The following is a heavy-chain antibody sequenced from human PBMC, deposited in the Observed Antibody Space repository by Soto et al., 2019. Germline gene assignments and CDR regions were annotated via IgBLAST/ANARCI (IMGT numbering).Heavy chain of an antibody. CDR3: ARDYGSVSYFGMDV. CDR2: IYYSGNI. V-gene: IGHV4-30-4*01. CDR1: GDSITSDNYY. J-gene: IGHJ6*02. D-gene: IGHD3-10*01. Sequence: QVQLQESGPGLVKPSQTLSLTCTVSGDSITSDNYYWSWIRQPPGKGLEWIGYIYYSGNIDYNPSIKSRVSISVDTSKNQFSLQLTSVTAADTAVYYCARDYGSVSYFGMDVWGQGTTVTVSS.